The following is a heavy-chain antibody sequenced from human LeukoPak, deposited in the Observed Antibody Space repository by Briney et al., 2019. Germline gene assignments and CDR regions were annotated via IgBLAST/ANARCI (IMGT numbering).Heavy chain of an antibody. CDR1: GFTFSSYA. CDR3: AKGTMIVVNYYFDY. V-gene: IGHV3-23*01. D-gene: IGHD3-22*01. Sequence: GGSLRLSCAASGFTFSSYAMSWVRQAPGKGLEWVSAISGSGGSTYYADSVKGRFTVSRDNSKNTLYLQMNSLRAEDTAVYYCAKGTMIVVNYYFDYWGQGTLVTVSS. CDR2: ISGSGGST. J-gene: IGHJ4*02.